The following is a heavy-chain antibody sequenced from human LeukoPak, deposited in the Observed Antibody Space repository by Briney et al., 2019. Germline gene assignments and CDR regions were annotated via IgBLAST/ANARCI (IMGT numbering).Heavy chain of an antibody. CDR3: ARGLGYCSSTSCLNWFDP. CDR1: GYTFTSYD. D-gene: IGHD2-2*01. CDR2: MNPNSGNT. V-gene: IGHV1-8*02. J-gene: IGHJ5*02. Sequence: ASVKVSCKASGYTFTSYDINWVRQATGQGLEWMGWMNPNSGNTGYAQKLQGRVTMTTDTSTSTAYMELRSLRSDDTAVYYCARGLGYCSSTSCLNWFDPWGQGTLVTVSS.